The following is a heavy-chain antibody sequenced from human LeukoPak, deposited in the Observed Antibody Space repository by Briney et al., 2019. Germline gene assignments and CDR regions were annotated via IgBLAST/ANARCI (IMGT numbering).Heavy chain of an antibody. Sequence: GASVKVSCKASGYTFTGYYMHWVRQAPGQGLEWMGWINPNSGGTNYAQKFQGRVTMTRDTSISTAYMELSRLRSDDTAVYYCARPIKVGATCILDYWGQGTLVTVSS. CDR2: INPNSGGT. CDR3: ARPIKVGATCILDY. D-gene: IGHD1-26*01. V-gene: IGHV1-2*02. CDR1: GYTFTGYY. J-gene: IGHJ4*02.